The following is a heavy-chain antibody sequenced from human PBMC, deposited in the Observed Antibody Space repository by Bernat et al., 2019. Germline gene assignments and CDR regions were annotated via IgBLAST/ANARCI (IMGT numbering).Heavy chain of an antibody. J-gene: IGHJ5*02. CDR1: GFTFSSYW. D-gene: IGHD1-26*01. CDR3: ARDGGNYWGWFDP. V-gene: IGHV3-74*01. Sequence: EVHLVESGGGLVQPGGSLRLSCAASGFTFSSYWMHWVRQAPGKGLVWVSRINSDGSSTSYADYVKGRFTISRDNAKNTVYLQMNSLRAEDTAVYYCARDGGNYWGWFDPWGQGTLVTVSS. CDR2: INSDGSST.